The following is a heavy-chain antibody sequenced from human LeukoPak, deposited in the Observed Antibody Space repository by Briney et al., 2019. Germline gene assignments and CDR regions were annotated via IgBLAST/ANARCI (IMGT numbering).Heavy chain of an antibody. Sequence: SETLSLTCTVSGGSISSGSYYWSWIRQPAGKGLEWIGRIYTSGSTNYNPSLKSRVTISVDTSKNQFSLKLSSVTAADTAVYYCARDKGWNGVVDSLGQGTLVTGSS. D-gene: IGHD1-1*01. CDR2: IYTSGST. J-gene: IGHJ4*02. CDR1: GGSISSGSYY. CDR3: ARDKGWNGVVDS. V-gene: IGHV4-61*02.